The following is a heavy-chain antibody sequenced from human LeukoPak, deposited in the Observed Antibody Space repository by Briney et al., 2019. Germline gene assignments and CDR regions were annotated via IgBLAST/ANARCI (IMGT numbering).Heavy chain of an antibody. CDR2: IYHSGST. CDR1: GGSISSGGYS. V-gene: IGHV4-30-2*01. D-gene: IGHD6-19*01. J-gene: IGHJ4*02. Sequence: SQTLSLTCAVSGGSISSGGYSWSWIRQPPGTGLEWIGYIYHSGSTYYNPSLKSRVTISVDRSKNQFSLKLSSVTAADTAVYYCARVSIAVAGVFDYWGQGTLVTVSS. CDR3: ARVSIAVAGVFDY.